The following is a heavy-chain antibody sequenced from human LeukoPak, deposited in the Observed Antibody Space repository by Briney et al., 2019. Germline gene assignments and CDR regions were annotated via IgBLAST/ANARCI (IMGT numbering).Heavy chain of an antibody. CDR3: ERVGCIAAAGTCWFDP. CDR2: IWYDGSNK. J-gene: IGHJ5*02. D-gene: IGHD6-13*01. CDR1: GFTFSRYG. V-gene: IGHV3-33*01. Sequence: GRSLRLSCAASGFTFSRYGMHWVRQAPGKGLEWVAVIWYDGSNKYYADSVKGRFTISRDNSKNTLYLQMNSLRAEDTAVYYCERVGCIAAAGTCWFDPWGQGTLVPVSS.